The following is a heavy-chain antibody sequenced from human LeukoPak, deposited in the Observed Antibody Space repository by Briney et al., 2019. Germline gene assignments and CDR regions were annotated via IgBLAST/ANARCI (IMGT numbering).Heavy chain of an antibody. CDR2: INQSGSA. CDR3: ARGDRFYYGMDV. V-gene: IGHV4-34*01. Sequence: SDTLSLTCAVYGGSFTGYYWSWVRQPPGRGLEWVGVINQSGSANYNPSLKSRVTISADTSKNQFSLKLSSVTAADTAVYYCARGDRFYYGMDVWGQGTTVTVSS. J-gene: IGHJ6*02. CDR1: GGSFTGYY.